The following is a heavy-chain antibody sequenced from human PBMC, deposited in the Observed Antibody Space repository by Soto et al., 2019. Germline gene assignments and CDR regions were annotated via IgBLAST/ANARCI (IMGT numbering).Heavy chain of an antibody. CDR2: IFSSGST. D-gene: IGHD5-12*01. CDR1: GGSINTFY. Sequence: KPSETLSLTCTVSGGSINTFYWSWVRQPAGKGLEWIGRIFSSGSTSFNPSLESRVAMSVDTSKNHLSLNLSSVTAADMAVYYCAREGSYSAYNFAHGIQLWYFDFWGQGALVTVSS. J-gene: IGHJ4*02. CDR3: AREGSYSAYNFAHGIQLWYFDF. V-gene: IGHV4-4*07.